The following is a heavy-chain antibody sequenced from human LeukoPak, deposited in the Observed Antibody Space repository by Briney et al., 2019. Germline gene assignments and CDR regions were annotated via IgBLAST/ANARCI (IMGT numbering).Heavy chain of an antibody. Sequence: GGSLRLSCAASGFTFNTYPMHWVRQAPGKGLEWVALIQDDGAKPNYADSVRGRFTISRDNSRSTVYLQMNSLTPDDTAVYYCATQTITLVVVISPFDYWGQGALVTVSS. J-gene: IGHJ4*02. CDR3: ATQTITLVVVISPFDY. CDR2: IQDDGAKP. D-gene: IGHD3-22*01. CDR1: GFTFNTYP. V-gene: IGHV3-30*02.